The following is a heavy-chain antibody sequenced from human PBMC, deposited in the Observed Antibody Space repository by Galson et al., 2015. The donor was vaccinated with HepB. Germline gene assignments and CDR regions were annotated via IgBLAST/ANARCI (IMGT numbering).Heavy chain of an antibody. CDR2: TNSDGTYT. CDR3: ARTRGAAAGIFDY. J-gene: IGHJ4*02. Sequence: SLRLSCAASGFTFSSYWMHWVRQAPGKGLVWVSRTNSDGTYTTYADSVKGRFTISRDNAKNTLYLQMNSPRAEDTALYYCARTRGAAAGIFDYWGQGTLVTVSS. CDR1: GFTFSSYW. V-gene: IGHV3-74*01. D-gene: IGHD6-13*01.